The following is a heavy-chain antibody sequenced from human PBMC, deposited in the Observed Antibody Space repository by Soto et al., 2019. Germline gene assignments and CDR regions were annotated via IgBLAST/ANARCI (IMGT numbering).Heavy chain of an antibody. CDR3: ARGSALFDWYLYGAFDI. J-gene: IGHJ3*02. V-gene: IGHV1-69*02. CDR1: GGTFSSYT. Sequence: ASVKVSCKASGGTFSSYTISWVRQAPGQGLEWMGRIIPILGIANYAQKFQGRVTITADKSTSTAYMELSSLRSEDTAVYYCARGSALFDWYLYGAFDIWGQGTMVTVSS. CDR2: IIPILGIA. D-gene: IGHD3-9*01.